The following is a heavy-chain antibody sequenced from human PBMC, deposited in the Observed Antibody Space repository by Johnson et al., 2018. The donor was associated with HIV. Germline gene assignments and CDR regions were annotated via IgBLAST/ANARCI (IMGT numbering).Heavy chain of an antibody. CDR2: IYSGGST. Sequence: VQLVESGGGLVQPGGSLRLSCAASGFTVSSNYMSWVRQAPGKGLEWVSVIYSGGSTYYADSVKGRFTVPRDNSKNTLYLQMNSLRAEDTAVYYCVRDQFMSGGYCSGGSCYSQPSGIWGQGTMVTVSS. D-gene: IGHD2-15*01. CDR3: VRDQFMSGGYCSGGSCYSQPSGI. J-gene: IGHJ3*02. V-gene: IGHV3-66*02. CDR1: GFTVSSNY.